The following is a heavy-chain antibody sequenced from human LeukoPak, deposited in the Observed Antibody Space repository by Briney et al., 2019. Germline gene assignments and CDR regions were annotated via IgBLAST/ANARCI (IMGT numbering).Heavy chain of an antibody. CDR2: INPSGGST. J-gene: IGHJ3*02. Sequence: GGSLRLSCAASGFTFTSYYMHWVRQAPGQGLEWMGIINPSGGSTSYAQKFQGRVTMTRDTSTSTVYTELSSLRSEDTAVYYCARDRRDTHNAFDIWGQGTMVTVSS. CDR3: ARDRRDTHNAFDI. V-gene: IGHV1-46*01. D-gene: IGHD5-18*01. CDR1: GFTFTSYY.